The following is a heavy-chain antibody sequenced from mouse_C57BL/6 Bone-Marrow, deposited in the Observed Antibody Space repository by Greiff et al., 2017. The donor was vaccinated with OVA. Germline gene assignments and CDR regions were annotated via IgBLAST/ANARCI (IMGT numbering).Heavy chain of an antibody. Sequence: DVKLVESGGDLVKPGGSLKLSCAASGFTFSSYGMSWVRQTPDKRLEWVATISSGGSYTYYPDSVKGRFTISRDNAKNTLYMQMSSLKSEDTAMYYGARQRWFAYWGQGTLVTVSA. CDR3: ARQRWFAY. V-gene: IGHV5-6*02. CDR1: GFTFSSYG. CDR2: ISSGGSYT. J-gene: IGHJ3*01.